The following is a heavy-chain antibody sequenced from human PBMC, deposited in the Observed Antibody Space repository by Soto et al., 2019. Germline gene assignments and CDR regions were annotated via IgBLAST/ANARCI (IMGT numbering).Heavy chain of an antibody. D-gene: IGHD4-17*01. J-gene: IGHJ6*02. Sequence: SGPTLVNPTQSLTLTCTFSGFPLSTSGMYVSWIRQPPGKALEWLALIDWDDDKYYSTSLKTRLTISKDTSKNQVVLTMTNMDPVDTATYYCARIRSIFGYYGRYYYYRNDVSSQGTTVNVSS. CDR2: IDWDDDK. CDR3: ARIRSIFGYYGRYYYYRNDV. V-gene: IGHV2-70*01. CDR1: GFPLSTSGMY.